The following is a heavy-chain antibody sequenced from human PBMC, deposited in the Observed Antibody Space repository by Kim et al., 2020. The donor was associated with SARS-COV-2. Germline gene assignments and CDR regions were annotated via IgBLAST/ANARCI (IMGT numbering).Heavy chain of an antibody. CDR2: ISWNSGSI. V-gene: IGHV3-9*01. CDR1: GFTFDDYA. Sequence: GGSLRLSCAASGFTFDDYAMHWVRQAPGKGLEWVSGISWNSGSIGYADSVKGRFTISRDNAKNSLYLQMNSLRAEDTALYYCAKDKVEWWRGMTTVRYFDLWGRGTLVTVSS. D-gene: IGHD4-4*01. CDR3: AKDKVEWWRGMTTVRYFDL. J-gene: IGHJ2*01.